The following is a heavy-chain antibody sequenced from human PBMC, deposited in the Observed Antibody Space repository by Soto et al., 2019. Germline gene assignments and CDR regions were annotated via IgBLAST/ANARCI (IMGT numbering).Heavy chain of an antibody. CDR1: GYTLTELS. D-gene: IGHD3-9*01. V-gene: IGHV1-24*01. J-gene: IGHJ5*02. CDR3: ATFFDWLSPRFDP. CDR2: FDPEDGET. Sequence: GASVKVSCKVSGYTLTELSMQWVRQAPGKGLEWMGGFDPEDGETIYAQKFQGRVTMTEDTSTDTAYMELSSLRSEDTAVYYCATFFDWLSPRFDPWGQGTLVTVSS.